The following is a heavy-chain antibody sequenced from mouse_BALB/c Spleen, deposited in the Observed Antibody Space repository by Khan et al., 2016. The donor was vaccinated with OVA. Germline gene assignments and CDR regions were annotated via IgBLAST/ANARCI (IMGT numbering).Heavy chain of an antibody. J-gene: IGHJ2*01. CDR2: TNPTNGRT. V-gene: IGHV1S81*02. CDR3: ARIKKIVATYFDY. D-gene: IGHD1-1*01. Sequence: QVQLQQSGAELVKAGASVKMSCKASGYTFTSYWMHWVKQRLGQGLEWFAETNPTNGRTYYNEKFKSKATLTVDKSSSTAYMILSGPTFADSAVYYCARIKKIVATYFDYWGQGTTLTVSS. CDR1: GYTFTSYW.